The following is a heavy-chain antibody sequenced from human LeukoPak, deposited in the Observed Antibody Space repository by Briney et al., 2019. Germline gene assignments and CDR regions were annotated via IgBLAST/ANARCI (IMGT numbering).Heavy chain of an antibody. D-gene: IGHD6-13*01. CDR2: IHYSGNT. V-gene: IGHV4-39*01. CDR1: GGSISGNNYY. J-gene: IGHJ6*02. Sequence: SETLSLTCTVSGGSISGNNYYWGWIRQPPGKGLELIGTIHYSGNTHYNSSLKGRVTISVDTSKNQFSLKLSPVTAADTAVYYCMRQPSAAASNFYYGLDVWGQGTTVTVSS. CDR3: MRQPSAAASNFYYGLDV.